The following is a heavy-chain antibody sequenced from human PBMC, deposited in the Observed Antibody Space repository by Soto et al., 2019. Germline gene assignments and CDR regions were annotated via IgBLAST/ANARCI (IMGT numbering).Heavy chain of an antibody. V-gene: IGHV1-69*13. CDR1: GGTFSSYA. J-gene: IGHJ4*02. CDR2: IIPIFGTA. Sequence: ASVKVSCKASGGTFSSYAISWVRQAPGQGLEWMGGIIPIFGTANYAQKFQGRVTITADESTSTAYMELSSLRSEDTAVYYCARSRGDGYTHGGLDYWGQGTLVTVSS. CDR3: ARSRGDGYTHGGLDY. D-gene: IGHD5-12*01.